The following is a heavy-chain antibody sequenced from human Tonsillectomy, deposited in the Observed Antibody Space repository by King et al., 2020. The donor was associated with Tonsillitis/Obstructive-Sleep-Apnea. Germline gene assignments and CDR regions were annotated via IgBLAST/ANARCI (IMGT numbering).Heavy chain of an antibody. CDR3: ARGASGNYYLYYAMDV. Sequence: QLVQSGGGLVQPGGSLRLSCAASGFTFSDHYMDWARQAPGKGLEWVGRTRNKANSYTTEYAASVKGRFTISRDDSKNSLYLQMNSLKTEDTAVYYCARGASGNYYLYYAMDVWGQGTTVTVSS. CDR2: TRNKANSYTT. D-gene: IGHD1-26*01. V-gene: IGHV3-72*01. J-gene: IGHJ6*02. CDR1: GFTFSDHY.